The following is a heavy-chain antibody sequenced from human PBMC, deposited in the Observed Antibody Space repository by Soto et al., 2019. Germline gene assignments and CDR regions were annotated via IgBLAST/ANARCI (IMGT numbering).Heavy chain of an antibody. D-gene: IGHD2-15*01. V-gene: IGHV3-48*02. CDR1: GFTFSNCG. CDR2: ISDSGATK. J-gene: IGHJ6*02. CDR3: ARCSRNSCYSYGVDV. Sequence: PGGSLRLSCAASGFTFSNCGMNWVRQTPGKGLEWVSYISDSGATKHYADSVKGRFTISRDNGKDSLYLQMYSLRDEDTAVYFCARCSRNSCYSYGVDVWGQGATVTVSS.